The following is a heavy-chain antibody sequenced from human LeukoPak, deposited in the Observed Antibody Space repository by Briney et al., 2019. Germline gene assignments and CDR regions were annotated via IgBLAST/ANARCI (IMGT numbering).Heavy chain of an antibody. V-gene: IGHV3-23*01. D-gene: IGHD4-23*01. CDR1: GFSFSTYS. Sequence: PGGSLRLSCAASGFSFSTYSISWVRQAPGKGLEWVSAISGSGGSKYYADSVKGWFTISRDNTKKTLYLQMNRLRDEDTAVYYCAKHPYGGATRANWFDPWGQGTLVTVSS. CDR3: AKHPYGGATRANWFDP. CDR2: ISGSGGSK. J-gene: IGHJ5*02.